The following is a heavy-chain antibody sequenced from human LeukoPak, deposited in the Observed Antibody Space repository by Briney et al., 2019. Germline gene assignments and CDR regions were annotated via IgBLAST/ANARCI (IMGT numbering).Heavy chain of an antibody. J-gene: IGHJ4*02. CDR1: GYSFTSYW. V-gene: IGHV5-51*01. CDR3: ARVGREMATLGDFGY. D-gene: IGHD5-24*01. CDR2: IYPGDSDT. Sequence: GESLKISCKGSGYSFTSYWIGWVRQMPGKGLEWMGIIYPGDSDTRYSPSFQGQVTISADKSISTAYLQWSSLKASDTAMYYCARVGREMATLGDFGYWGQGTLVTVSS.